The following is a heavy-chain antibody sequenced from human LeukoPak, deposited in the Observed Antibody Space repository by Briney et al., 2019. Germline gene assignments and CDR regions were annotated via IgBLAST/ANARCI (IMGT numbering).Heavy chain of an antibody. V-gene: IGHV4-34*01. D-gene: IGHD2-2*01. Sequence: PSETLSLTCAVYGGSFGGYYWSWIRQPPGKGLEWIGEINHSGSTNYNPSLKSRVTISVDTSKNQFSLKLSSVTAADTAVYYCAREVVVVPAAPHPYFDLWGRGTLVTVSS. J-gene: IGHJ2*01. CDR3: AREVVVVPAAPHPYFDL. CDR1: GGSFGGYY. CDR2: INHSGST.